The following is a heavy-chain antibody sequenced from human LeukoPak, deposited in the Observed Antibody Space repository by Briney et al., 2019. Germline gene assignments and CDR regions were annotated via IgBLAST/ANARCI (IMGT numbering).Heavy chain of an antibody. Sequence: GGSLRLSCEASGFSFSHYGMHWVRQAPGKGLEWVAVIWYDGSNKYYADSVKGRFTSARDNSKSTLYLQMNSLRDEDTAVYYCASHLIPPNCSGGSCYSAYYLWGQGTLVTVSS. J-gene: IGHJ4*02. CDR2: IWYDGSNK. D-gene: IGHD2-15*01. CDR1: GFSFSHYG. V-gene: IGHV3-33*01. CDR3: ASHLIPPNCSGGSCYSAYYL.